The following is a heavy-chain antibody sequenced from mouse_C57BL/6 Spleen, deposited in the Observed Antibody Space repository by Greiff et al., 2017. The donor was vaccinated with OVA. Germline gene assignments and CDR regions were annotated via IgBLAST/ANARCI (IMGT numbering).Heavy chain of an antibody. V-gene: IGHV5-17*01. CDR3: ARGVTTEAWFAY. J-gene: IGHJ3*01. D-gene: IGHD2-2*01. CDR2: ISSGSSTI. Sequence: EVQLVESGGGLVKPGGSLKLSCAASGFTFSDYGMHWVRQAPEKGLEWVAYISSGSSTIYYADTVKGRLPISRNNDKNTLFLQMTSRRSEDTAMYYCARGVTTEAWFAYWGQGTLVTVSA. CDR1: GFTFSDYG.